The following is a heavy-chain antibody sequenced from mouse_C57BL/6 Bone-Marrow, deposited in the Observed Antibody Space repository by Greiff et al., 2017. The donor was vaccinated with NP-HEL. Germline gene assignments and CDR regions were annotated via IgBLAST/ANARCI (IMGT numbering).Heavy chain of an antibody. D-gene: IGHD2-14*01. CDR3: TTRYRGGY. CDR2: IDPENGDT. Sequence: EVQLQQSGAELVSPGASVKLSCTASGFNIKDDYMHWVKQRPEQGLEWIGWIDPENGDTEYASKFQGKATITADTSSNTAYLQLSSLTSEDTAVYYCTTRYRGGYWGQGTTLTVSS. CDR1: GFNIKDDY. V-gene: IGHV14-4*01. J-gene: IGHJ2*01.